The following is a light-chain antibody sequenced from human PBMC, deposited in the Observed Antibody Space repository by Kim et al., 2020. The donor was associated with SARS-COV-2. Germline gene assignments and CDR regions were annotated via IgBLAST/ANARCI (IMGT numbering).Light chain of an antibody. CDR3: AAWDDSLNAVI. J-gene: IGLJ2*01. CDR1: SSNIGSCT. Sequence: GQRVTSSWSGSSSNIGSCTVTWYQHFPGTAPKLIIYLTDRRPAGVPDRISGSKSGTSASLAISGLQSEDESEYYCAAWDDSLNAVIFGGGTQLTVL. CDR2: LTD. V-gene: IGLV1-44*01.